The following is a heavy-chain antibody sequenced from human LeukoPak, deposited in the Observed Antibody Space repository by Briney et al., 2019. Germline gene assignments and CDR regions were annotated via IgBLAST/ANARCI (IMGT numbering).Heavy chain of an antibody. CDR3: ATLGDGDFGRGFDI. Sequence: GGSLRLSCAASGFTFSSYSMSWVRQAPGKGLEWVSAISGSGGSTYYADSVKGRFTISRDNSKNTLYLQMNSLRAEDTAVYYCATLGDGDFGRGFDIWGQGTMVTVSS. J-gene: IGHJ3*02. CDR2: ISGSGGST. V-gene: IGHV3-23*01. D-gene: IGHD4-17*01. CDR1: GFTFSSYS.